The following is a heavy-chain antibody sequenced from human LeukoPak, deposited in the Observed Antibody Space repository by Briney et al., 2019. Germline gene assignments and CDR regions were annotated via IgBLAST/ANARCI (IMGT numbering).Heavy chain of an antibody. CDR2: IYHSGST. Sequence: SETLSLTCAVSGYSISSGYYWGWLRQPPGKVLEWIGSIYHSGSTYYNPSLKSRVTISVDTCKNQFSLKLGSVTAADTAVYYCARRVVVPAATVTDYYYYMDVWGKGTTVTASS. V-gene: IGHV4-38-2*01. J-gene: IGHJ6*03. CDR1: GYSISSGYY. D-gene: IGHD2-2*01. CDR3: ARRVVVPAATVTDYYYYMDV.